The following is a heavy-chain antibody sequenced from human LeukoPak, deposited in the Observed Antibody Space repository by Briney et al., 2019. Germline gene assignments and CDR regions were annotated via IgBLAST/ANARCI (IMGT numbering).Heavy chain of an antibody. D-gene: IGHD1-7*01. J-gene: IGHJ6*02. CDR2: ISGSSGST. Sequence: GGSLRLSCAASGFTFSSYAMSWVRQAPGKGLEWVSAISGSSGSTYYADSVKGRFTISRDNSKNTLYLQMNSLRAEDTAVYYCAKALELGGFNYYGMDVWGQGTTVTVSS. V-gene: IGHV3-23*01. CDR1: GFTFSSYA. CDR3: AKALELGGFNYYGMDV.